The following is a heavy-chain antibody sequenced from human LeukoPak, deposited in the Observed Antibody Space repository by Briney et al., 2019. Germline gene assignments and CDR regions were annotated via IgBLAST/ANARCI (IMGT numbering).Heavy chain of an antibody. J-gene: IGHJ6*02. CDR1: GFTFSSYA. V-gene: IGHV3-23*01. Sequence: GGSLRLSCAASGFTFSSYAMSWVRQAPGKGLEWVSTISGSSRSTYYADSVKGRFAVSRDNSKNTLYLQMNSLRAEDTAVYFCAKGIYDMDVWGQGTTVTVSS. CDR2: ISGSSRST. CDR3: AKGIYDMDV.